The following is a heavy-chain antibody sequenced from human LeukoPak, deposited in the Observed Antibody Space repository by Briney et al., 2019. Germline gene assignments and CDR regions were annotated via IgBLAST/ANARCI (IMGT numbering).Heavy chain of an antibody. CDR3: ARGYDGDY. CDR1: GYTFTDHY. V-gene: IGHV1-2*06. Sequence: ASVKVSCKTSGYTFTDHYIHWVRQAPGQGLEWMGRINPKSGGANFAQKYQGRVTMTRDTSIGTAYMELNRLTSDDTAVFYCARGYDGDYWGQGTLVTVSS. J-gene: IGHJ4*02. D-gene: IGHD1-1*01. CDR2: INPKSGGA.